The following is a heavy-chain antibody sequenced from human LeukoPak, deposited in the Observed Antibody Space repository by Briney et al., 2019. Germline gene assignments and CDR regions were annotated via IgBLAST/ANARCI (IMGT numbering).Heavy chain of an antibody. CDR3: ARDCSSTSCHHDAFDI. D-gene: IGHD2-2*01. CDR2: INPNSGGT. V-gene: IGHV1-2*06. CDR1: GYTFTGYY. J-gene: IGHJ3*02. Sequence: ASVKVSCKASGYTFTGYYVHWVRQAPGQGLEWMGRINPNSGGTNYAQKFQGRVTMTRDTSISTAYMELSRLRSDDTAVYYCARDCSSTSCHHDAFDIWGQGTMVTVSS.